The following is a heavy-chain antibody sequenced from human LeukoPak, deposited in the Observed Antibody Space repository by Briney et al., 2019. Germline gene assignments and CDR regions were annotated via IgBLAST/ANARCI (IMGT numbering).Heavy chain of an antibody. CDR2: IYSGGST. Sequence: GGSLRLSCAASGFTVSSNYMSWVRQAPGKGLEWVSVIYSGGSTYYADSVKGRFTISRDNSKNTLYLQMNSLRAEDTAVYYCASNYDFWSGYYYMDVWGKGTTVTVSS. D-gene: IGHD3-3*01. J-gene: IGHJ6*03. V-gene: IGHV3-53*01. CDR3: ASNYDFWSGYYYMDV. CDR1: GFTVSSNY.